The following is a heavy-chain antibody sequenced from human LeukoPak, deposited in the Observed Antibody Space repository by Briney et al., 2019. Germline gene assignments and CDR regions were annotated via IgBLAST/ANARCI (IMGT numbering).Heavy chain of an antibody. Sequence: SETLSLTCAVYGGSFSGYYWSWIRQPPGKGLEWIGEINHSGSTNYNPSLKSRVTISVDTSKNQFSLKLSSVTAADTAVYYCARDSGWYLVDYWGQGTLVTVSS. V-gene: IGHV4-34*01. CDR2: INHSGST. D-gene: IGHD6-19*01. J-gene: IGHJ4*02. CDR3: ARDSGWYLVDY. CDR1: GGSFSGYY.